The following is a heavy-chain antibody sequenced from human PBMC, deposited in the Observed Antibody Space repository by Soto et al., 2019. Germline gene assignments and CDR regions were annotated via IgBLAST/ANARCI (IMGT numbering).Heavy chain of an antibody. J-gene: IGHJ6*02. V-gene: IGHV1-18*01. Sequence: ASVKVSCKASGYTFSNFGLSWVRQAPGQGVEWMGWISGYNGNTNSAEKFQGRVTMTTDTSTSTAYMEVRSLTSDDTAVYYCARDKGYGFGWSSSSGMDVWGQGTTVTVSS. CDR3: ARDKGYGFGWSSSSGMDV. D-gene: IGHD5-18*01. CDR1: GYTFSNFG. CDR2: ISGYNGNT.